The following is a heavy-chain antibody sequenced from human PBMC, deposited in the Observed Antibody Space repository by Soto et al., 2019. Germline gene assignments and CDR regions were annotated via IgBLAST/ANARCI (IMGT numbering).Heavy chain of an antibody. Sequence: GGSLRLSCAASGFTFSSKAMHWVRQAPGKGLEWAAVISYVGSNKYYADSVKGRFTISRDNSKNTLFLQMNSLRVEDTSVYYCTREGHSGSYLNDAFDVWGQGTMVTV. CDR1: GFTFSSKA. V-gene: IGHV3-30-3*01. J-gene: IGHJ3*01. CDR3: TREGHSGSYLNDAFDV. D-gene: IGHD1-26*01. CDR2: ISYVGSNK.